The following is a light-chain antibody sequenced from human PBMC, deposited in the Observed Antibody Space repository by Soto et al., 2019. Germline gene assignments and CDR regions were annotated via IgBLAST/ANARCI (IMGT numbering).Light chain of an antibody. CDR3: MQALQTPS. Sequence: ESVMTQSPLSLSVTPGEPASISCRSSQSLLHSNGYNYLDWYLQKPGQSPQLLIYLGSFRAAGVTDRFSGSGSGTDFTLKSSRVEAADVGVYYCMQALQTPSFGGGTKVEIK. V-gene: IGKV2-28*01. CDR1: QSLLHSNGYNY. J-gene: IGKJ4*01. CDR2: LGS.